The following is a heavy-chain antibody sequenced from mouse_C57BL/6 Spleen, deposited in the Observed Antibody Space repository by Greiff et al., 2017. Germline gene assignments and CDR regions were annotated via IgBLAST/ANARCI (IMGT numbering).Heavy chain of an antibody. CDR1: GYAFSSYW. CDR3: ATGGFYDYTFDY. J-gene: IGHJ2*01. V-gene: IGHV1-80*01. CDR2: IYPGDGDT. D-gene: IGHD2-4*01. Sequence: QVQLQQSGAELVKPGASVKISCKASGYAFSSYWMNWVKQRPGQGLEWIGQIYPGDGDTNYNGKFKGKATLTADKSSSTAYMQLSRLTSEDSAVYFCATGGFYDYTFDYWGQGTTLTVSS.